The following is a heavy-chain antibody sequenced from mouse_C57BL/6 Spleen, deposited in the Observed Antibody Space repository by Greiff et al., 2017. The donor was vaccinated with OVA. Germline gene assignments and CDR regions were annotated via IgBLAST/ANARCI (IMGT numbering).Heavy chain of an antibody. CDR2: LYPGDGDT. J-gene: IGHJ3*01. Sequence: VQLQQSGPELVKPGASVKISCKASGYAFSSSWMNWVKQRPGKGLEWIGRLYPGDGDTNYNGKFKGKATLTADKSSSTAYMQLSSLTSEDSAVYFCANEEYDYDDGWFAYWGQGTLVTVSA. D-gene: IGHD2-4*01. CDR3: ANEEYDYDDGWFAY. CDR1: GYAFSSSW. V-gene: IGHV1-82*01.